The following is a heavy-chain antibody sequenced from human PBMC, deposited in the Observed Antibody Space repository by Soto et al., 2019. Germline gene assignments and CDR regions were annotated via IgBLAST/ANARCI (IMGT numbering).Heavy chain of an antibody. CDR1: GFTVSNTY. V-gene: IGHV3-53*01. CDR3: ARALPVAKGGFDP. J-gene: IGHJ5*02. Sequence: VGSLRLSCAASGFTVSNTYMTWVRQPPGKGLECVSVIYTAGGTNYADSVKGRFIISRDNSKNTLYLQMNSLRAEDTAVYYCARALPVAKGGFDPWGQGTLVTVSS. CDR2: IYTAGGT. D-gene: IGHD2-2*01.